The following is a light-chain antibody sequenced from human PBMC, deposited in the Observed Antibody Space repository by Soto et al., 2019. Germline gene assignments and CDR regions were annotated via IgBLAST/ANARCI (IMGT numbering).Light chain of an antibody. V-gene: IGLV2-18*02. J-gene: IGLJ3*02. CDR1: ISDIAR. CDR2: EVS. CDR3: SSYTSSATVL. Sequence: QSVLTQPPSVSGSPGQSVTISCTGAISDIARVSWYQQPPGTAPKLMIYEVSDRPSGVPDRFSGSKSGDTASLTISGLQAEDEADYYCSSYTSSATVLFGGGTKVTVL.